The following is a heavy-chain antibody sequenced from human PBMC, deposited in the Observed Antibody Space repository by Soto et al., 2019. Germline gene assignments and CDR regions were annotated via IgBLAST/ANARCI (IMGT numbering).Heavy chain of an antibody. D-gene: IGHD3-16*01. CDR3: AISVGDAGFIGWFDP. CDR1: GYSFTSYW. J-gene: IGHJ5*02. Sequence: GESLKISCKGSGYSFTSYWIGWVRQMPGKGLEWMGIIYPGDSDTRYSPSFQGQVTISADKSISTAYLQWSSLKASDTAMYYCAISVGDAGFIGWFDPWGQGTLVTVSS. V-gene: IGHV5-51*01. CDR2: IYPGDSDT.